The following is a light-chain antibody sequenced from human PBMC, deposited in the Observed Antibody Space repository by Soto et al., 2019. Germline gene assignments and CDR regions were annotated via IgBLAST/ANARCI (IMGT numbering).Light chain of an antibody. CDR3: QERSRVVT. Sequence: EIVLTQSPATLSLSPGERATLSCRASQSINTYLAWYQQKPGKTPRLLIYDAFHRAPGIPARFSGSGSGTDFTLSITTLESEEFEVYYCQERSRVVTFGGGTKVEI. CDR2: DAF. V-gene: IGKV3-11*01. CDR1: QSINTY. J-gene: IGKJ4*01.